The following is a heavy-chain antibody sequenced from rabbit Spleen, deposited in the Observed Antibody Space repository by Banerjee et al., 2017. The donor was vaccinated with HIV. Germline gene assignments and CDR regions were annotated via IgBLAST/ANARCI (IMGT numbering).Heavy chain of an antibody. CDR3: ARRATSGLSGYIDVYFNL. CDR1: GFSFSSNYY. Sequence: QEQLVESGGDLVKPEGSLTLTCTASGFSFSSNYYMCWVRQAPGKGLEWIACWYGGSSGSTYYASWAKGRFTISKTSSTTVTLQMTSLTAADTATYFCARRATSGLSGYIDVYFNLWGPGTLVTVS. CDR2: WYGGSSGST. J-gene: IGHJ4*01. D-gene: IGHD1-1*01. V-gene: IGHV1S45*01.